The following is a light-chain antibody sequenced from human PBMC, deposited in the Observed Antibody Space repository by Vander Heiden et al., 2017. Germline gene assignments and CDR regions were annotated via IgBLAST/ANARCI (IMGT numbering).Light chain of an antibody. CDR1: KLGDKY. J-gene: IGLJ2*01. V-gene: IGLV3-1*01. CDR2: QDS. CDR3: QAWDSSTFVV. Sequence: SSELTQPPSVSVSPGQTASITCSGDKLGDKYACWYQQKPGQSPVLVVYQDSKRPAGIPGRFSGSNSGNTATLTISGTQAMDEADYYCQAWDSSTFVVFGGGTKLTVL.